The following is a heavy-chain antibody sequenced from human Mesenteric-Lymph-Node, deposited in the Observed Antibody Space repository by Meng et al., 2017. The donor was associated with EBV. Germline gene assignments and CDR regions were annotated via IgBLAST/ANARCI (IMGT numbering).Heavy chain of an antibody. Sequence: QGQLQEAGPGLVKPWETLYLTCPVSGGSVNSGSYYWSWIRQPPGKGLQWIGYIFSSGSTNYNPSFKSRVTISVDMSKNHFSLRLTSVTPADTAVYYCARGYGSGSYRYFDYWGQGTLVTVSS. CDR3: ARGYGSGSYRYFDY. CDR1: GGSVNSGSYY. J-gene: IGHJ4*02. V-gene: IGHV4-61*03. D-gene: IGHD3-10*01. CDR2: IFSSGST.